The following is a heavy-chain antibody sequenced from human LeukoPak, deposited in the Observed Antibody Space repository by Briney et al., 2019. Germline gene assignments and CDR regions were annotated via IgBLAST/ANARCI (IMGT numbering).Heavy chain of an antibody. CDR1: GFTFSDYY. CDR2: ISSSGSTI. J-gene: IGHJ3*02. Sequence: GGSLRLSCAASGFTFSDYYMSWIRQAPGKGRGWVSYISSSGSTIYYADSVKGRFTISRDNAKNSLYLQMNSLRAEDTAVYYCARVDLGDAFDIWGQGTMVTVSS. D-gene: IGHD3/OR15-3a*01. CDR3: ARVDLGDAFDI. V-gene: IGHV3-11*04.